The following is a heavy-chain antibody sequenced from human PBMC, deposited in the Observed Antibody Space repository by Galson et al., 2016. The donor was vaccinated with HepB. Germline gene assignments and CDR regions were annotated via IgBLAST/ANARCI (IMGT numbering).Heavy chain of an antibody. D-gene: IGHD3-10*01. CDR3: AREKGPMVRGLWGNYDYYGMDV. V-gene: IGHV3-72*01. Sequence: SLRLSCAASGFTFSDHYMDWVRQAPGKGLEWVGRTRNKANSYTTEYAASVQGRITISRDDSKNSLHLQMNRLKTEDKAVYYCAREKGPMVRGLWGNYDYYGMDVWGQGTTVTVSS. CDR1: GFTFSDHY. J-gene: IGHJ6*02. CDR2: TRNKANSYTT.